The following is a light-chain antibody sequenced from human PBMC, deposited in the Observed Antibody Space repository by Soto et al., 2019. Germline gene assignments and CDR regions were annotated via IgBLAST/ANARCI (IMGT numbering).Light chain of an antibody. CDR2: GAS. CDR1: QSVSSK. Sequence: ETVMTQSPATLSVSPGERATLSCRASQSVSSKLAWYQQKPGQAPRLLIYGASTRATGIPGRFSGSGSGTEFSLTVSSLQSEDFAVYYCQQYNNWPLSFGGGTKVEIK. J-gene: IGKJ4*01. V-gene: IGKV3-15*01. CDR3: QQYNNWPLS.